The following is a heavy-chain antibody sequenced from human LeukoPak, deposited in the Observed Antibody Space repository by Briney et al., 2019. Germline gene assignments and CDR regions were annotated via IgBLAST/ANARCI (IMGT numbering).Heavy chain of an antibody. CDR3: AKELGSSIVAPLSH. CDR1: GFTFSTYA. CDR2: INGNGGRT. V-gene: IGHV3-23*01. D-gene: IGHD6-6*01. J-gene: IGHJ4*02. Sequence: GGSLRLSCAASGFTFSTYAMSWVRQAPGKGLEWVSAINGNGGRTYYADSAKGRFTISRDNSKNTLDMQMNSLRAEDTAVYYCAKELGSSIVAPLSHWGQGTLVTVFS.